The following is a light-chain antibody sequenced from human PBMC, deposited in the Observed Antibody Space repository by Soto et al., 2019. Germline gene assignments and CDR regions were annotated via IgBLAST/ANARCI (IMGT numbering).Light chain of an antibody. CDR2: DAS. CDR3: QQYDNLPLT. J-gene: IGKJ4*01. V-gene: IGKV4-1*01. Sequence: DIVMTQSPDSLAVSLGERATINCESSQSVLFTSNNKNYLAWYQQKPGKAPNLLIYDASNLEAGVPSRSSGSGSGTDFTFTISSLQPEDIGTYYCQQYDNLPLTFGGGTKVDIK. CDR1: QSVLFTSNNKNY.